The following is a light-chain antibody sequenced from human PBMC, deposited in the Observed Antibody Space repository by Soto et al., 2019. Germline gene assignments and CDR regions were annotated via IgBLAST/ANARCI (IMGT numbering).Light chain of an antibody. CDR3: AGWDDSLNGWV. CDR1: SSNIGSNY. Sequence: QSVLTQPPSVSAAPGQKVTISCSGSSSNIGSNYVSWYQHLPGTAPKLLIYSNNQRPSGVPDRFSGSKSGTSASLAISGLQSEDEADYYCAGWDDSLNGWVFGGGTKLTVL. V-gene: IGLV1-44*01. J-gene: IGLJ3*02. CDR2: SNN.